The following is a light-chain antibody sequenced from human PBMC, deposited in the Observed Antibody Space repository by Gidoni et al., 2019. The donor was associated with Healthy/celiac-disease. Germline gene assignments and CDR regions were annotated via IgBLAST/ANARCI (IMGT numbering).Light chain of an antibody. CDR3: QVWDSSSDHVV. J-gene: IGLJ2*01. CDR1: NSGSKS. V-gene: IGLV3-21*04. CDR2: YDS. Sequence: SYVLTPPPSVSVAPGKTARITCGGNNSGSKSFHWYQQKPGQAPVLVIYYDSDRPSGIPERFSGANSGNTATLTISRVEAGDEADYYCQVWDSSSDHVVFGGGTKLTVL.